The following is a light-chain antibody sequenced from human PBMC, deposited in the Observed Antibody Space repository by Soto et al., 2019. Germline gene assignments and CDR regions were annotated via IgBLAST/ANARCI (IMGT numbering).Light chain of an antibody. CDR1: QSVSSY. J-gene: IGKJ1*01. V-gene: IGKV3-11*01. CDR2: DAS. Sequence: EIVLTQSPATLSLSPGERATLSCRASQSVSSYLAWYQQKPGQAPRLLIFDASYRATGIPARFSGSGSVTDFTLTISSLEPEDFAVYYGQHRTHLTTGGTFGLGTKLEIK. CDR3: QHRTHLTTGGT.